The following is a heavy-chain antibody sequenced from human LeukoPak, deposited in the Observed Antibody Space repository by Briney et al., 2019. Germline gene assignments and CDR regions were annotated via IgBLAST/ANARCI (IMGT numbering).Heavy chain of an antibody. CDR1: GGSISRYC. J-gene: IGHJ4*02. V-gene: IGHV4-4*07. Sequence: PSETLSLTCTVSGGSISRYCWSWIRQPAGKGLEWIGRLHIDGSTNYDPSLRSRVTMSVDTSKSQLSLRLNSVTAADTAVYYCATLEGVATPDSWGQGTLVTVSS. CDR3: ATLEGVATPDS. D-gene: IGHD5-12*01. CDR2: LHIDGST.